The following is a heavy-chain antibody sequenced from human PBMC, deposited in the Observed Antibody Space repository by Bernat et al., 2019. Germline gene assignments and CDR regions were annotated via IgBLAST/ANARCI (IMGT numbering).Heavy chain of an antibody. CDR2: IKQDGSEK. CDR3: AREPSPYGDAFDY. J-gene: IGHJ4*02. D-gene: IGHD4-17*01. CDR1: GFTFSSYW. Sequence: EVQLVESGGGLVQPGGSLRLSCAASGFTFSSYWMSWVRQAPGKGLEWVANIKQDGSEKYYVDSVKGRFTISRDNAKNSLYLQMNSLRAEDTAVYYCAREPSPYGDAFDYWGQGTLVTVSS. V-gene: IGHV3-7*03.